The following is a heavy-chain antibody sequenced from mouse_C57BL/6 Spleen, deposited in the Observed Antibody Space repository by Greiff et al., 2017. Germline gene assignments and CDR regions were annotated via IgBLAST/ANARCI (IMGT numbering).Heavy chain of an antibody. CDR3: ARKSNSHLDY. D-gene: IGHD2-5*01. Sequence: VQLVESGAELVQPGASVQISCKASGYAFSSYWMNWVKQRPGKGLEWFGQIYPGDGDTNYNGKFKGKATLTADKSSSTAYMQLSSLTSEDSAVYFWARKSNSHLDYWGQGTTLTVSS. V-gene: IGHV1-80*01. J-gene: IGHJ2*01. CDR1: GYAFSSYW. CDR2: IYPGDGDT.